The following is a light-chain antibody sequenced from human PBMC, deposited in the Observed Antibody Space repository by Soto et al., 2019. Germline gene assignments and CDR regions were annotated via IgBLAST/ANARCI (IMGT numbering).Light chain of an antibody. CDR1: GSDVGGYLY. Sequence: QSALTQPASVSGSPGQSITISCTGTGSDVGGYLYVCWYQQHPGKAPELIIYDVTNRPSGISDRFSGSKSGSTASLTISGLQAEDEADDYCSSYSSSIRGVIFGGGTKLTVL. CDR3: SSYSSSIRGVI. J-gene: IGLJ2*01. CDR2: DVT. V-gene: IGLV2-14*03.